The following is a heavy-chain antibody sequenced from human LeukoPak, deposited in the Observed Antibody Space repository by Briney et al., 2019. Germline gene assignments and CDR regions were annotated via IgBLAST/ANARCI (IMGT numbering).Heavy chain of an antibody. CDR2: IGGSGVST. V-gene: IGHV3-23*01. CDR1: GFIFSNYA. CDR3: AKVATTFDY. D-gene: IGHD5-12*01. Sequence: GGSLRLSCAASGFIFSNYATTWVRQAPGKGLEWVSLIGGSGVSTFYADSVKDRFTISRDNSKNTLYLQMNSLRAEDTAVYYCAKVATTFDYWGQGTLVTVSS. J-gene: IGHJ4*02.